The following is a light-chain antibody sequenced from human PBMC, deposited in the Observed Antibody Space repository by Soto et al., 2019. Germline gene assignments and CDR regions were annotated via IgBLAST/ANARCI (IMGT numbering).Light chain of an antibody. CDR3: QQYNSYSLYT. J-gene: IGKJ2*01. CDR1: QTISRN. CDR2: DAS. V-gene: IGKV1-5*01. Sequence: DIQMTQSPSSLSASVGDRVTIPCRASQTISRNLNWYQQKPGKAPKLLIYDASSLESGVPSRFSGSGSGTEFTLTISSLQPDDFATYYCQQYNSYSLYTFGQGTKLEI.